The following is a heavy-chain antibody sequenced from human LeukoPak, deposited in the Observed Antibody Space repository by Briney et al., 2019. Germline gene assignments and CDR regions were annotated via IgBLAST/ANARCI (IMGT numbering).Heavy chain of an antibody. Sequence: PSETLSLTCTVSGGSISSYYWSWIRQPPGKGLEWIGYIYYSGSTNYNPSLKSRVTISVDTPKNQFSLKLSSVTAADTAVYYCANFPVRGVIKYYFDYWGQGTLVTVSS. V-gene: IGHV4-59*01. CDR2: IYYSGST. J-gene: IGHJ4*02. CDR3: ANFPVRGVIKYYFDY. D-gene: IGHD3-10*01. CDR1: GGSISSYY.